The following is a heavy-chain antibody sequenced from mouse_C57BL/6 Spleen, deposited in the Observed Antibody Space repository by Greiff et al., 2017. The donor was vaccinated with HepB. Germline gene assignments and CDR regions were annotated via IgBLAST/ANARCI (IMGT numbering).Heavy chain of an antibody. Sequence: EVKLVESGGGLVQPKGSLKLSCAASGFSFNTYAMNWVRQAPGKGLEWVARIRSKSNNYATYYADSVKDRFTISRDDSESMLYLQMNNLKTEDTAMYYCVRHADYGYDDGDFDYWGQGTTLTVSS. V-gene: IGHV10-1*01. CDR2: IRSKSNNYAT. CDR3: VRHADYGYDDGDFDY. J-gene: IGHJ2*01. D-gene: IGHD2-2*01. CDR1: GFSFNTYA.